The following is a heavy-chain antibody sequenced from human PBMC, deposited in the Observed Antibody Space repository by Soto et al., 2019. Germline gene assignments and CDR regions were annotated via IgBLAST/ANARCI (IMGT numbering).Heavy chain of an antibody. CDR1: GFTFSSYG. CDR3: ARDRGKAADVYSGMDV. J-gene: IGHJ6*02. CDR2: IWYDGSKK. D-gene: IGHD6-13*01. V-gene: IGHV3-33*01. Sequence: QVQLVESGGGVVQPGRSLRLSCAASGFTFSSYGMHWVRQAPGKGLEWVAVIWYDGSKKYYADSVKGRFTISRDNSKNTLYLQMNSLRAEDTAVYYSARDRGKAADVYSGMDVWGQGTTVTVSS.